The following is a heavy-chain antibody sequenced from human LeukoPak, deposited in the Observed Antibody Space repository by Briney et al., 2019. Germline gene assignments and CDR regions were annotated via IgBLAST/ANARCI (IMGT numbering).Heavy chain of an antibody. J-gene: IGHJ4*02. CDR2: IKQDGSEK. CDR1: GFTFSSYW. V-gene: IGHV3-7*04. CDR3: ARGTIAAAGYYYFDY. D-gene: IGHD6-13*01. Sequence: GGSLRLSCAASGFTFSSYWMSWVRQAPGKGLEWVANIKQDGSEKYYVDSVKGRFTISRDNAKNSLYLQMNSLRAEDTAVYYCARGTIAAAGYYYFDYWGQGTQFTVSS.